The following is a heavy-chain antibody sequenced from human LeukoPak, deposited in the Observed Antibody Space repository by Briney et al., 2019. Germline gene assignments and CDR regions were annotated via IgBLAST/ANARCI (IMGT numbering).Heavy chain of an antibody. Sequence: SETLSLTCSASGGSISSSSYYWGWIRQPRGKGLEWIGSIYYSGSTYYNPSLKSRVTISVDTSKNQFSLKLSSVTAADTAVYYCASSSIAVAGDWGQGTLVTVSS. CDR3: ASSSIAVAGD. CDR1: GGSISSSSYY. D-gene: IGHD6-19*01. J-gene: IGHJ4*02. V-gene: IGHV4-39*01. CDR2: IYYSGST.